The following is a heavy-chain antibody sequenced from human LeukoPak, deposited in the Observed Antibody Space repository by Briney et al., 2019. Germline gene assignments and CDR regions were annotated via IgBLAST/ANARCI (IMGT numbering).Heavy chain of an antibody. CDR1: GGSSSGYY. CDR3: ARGRVGASLDY. J-gene: IGHJ4*02. D-gene: IGHD1-26*01. V-gene: IGHV4-34*01. Sequence: SETLSLTCAVYGGSSSGYYWSWIRQPPGKGLEWIGEINHSGSTNYNPSLKSRVTISVDTSKNQFSLKLSSVTAADTAVYYCARGRVGASLDYWGQETLVTVSS. CDR2: INHSGST.